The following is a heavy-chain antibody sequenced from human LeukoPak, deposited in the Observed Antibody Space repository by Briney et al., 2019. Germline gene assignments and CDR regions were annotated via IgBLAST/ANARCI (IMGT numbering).Heavy chain of an antibody. CDR1: GGSFSGYY. V-gene: IGHV4-34*01. CDR3: AGGPYSDAFDI. CDR2: INHSGST. D-gene: IGHD1-26*01. Sequence: SETLSLTCAVYGGSFSGYYWSWIRQPPGKGLEWIGEINHSGSTNYNPSLKSRVAISVDTSKNQFSLKLSSVTAADTAVYYCAGGPYSDAFDIWGQGTMVTVSS. J-gene: IGHJ3*02.